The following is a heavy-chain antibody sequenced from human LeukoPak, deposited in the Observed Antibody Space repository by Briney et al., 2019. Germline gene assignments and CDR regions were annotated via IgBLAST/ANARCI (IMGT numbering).Heavy chain of an antibody. Sequence: PGGSLRLSCAASGFTFSSYSMKWVRQAPGKGLEWVSSISSSSSYIYYADSVKGRFTISRDNSKNTLYLQMNSLRAEDTAVYYCARGGSYLSAFDIWGQGTMVTVSS. CDR3: ARGGSYLSAFDI. J-gene: IGHJ3*02. CDR2: ISSSSSYI. V-gene: IGHV3-21*04. D-gene: IGHD1-26*01. CDR1: GFTFSSYS.